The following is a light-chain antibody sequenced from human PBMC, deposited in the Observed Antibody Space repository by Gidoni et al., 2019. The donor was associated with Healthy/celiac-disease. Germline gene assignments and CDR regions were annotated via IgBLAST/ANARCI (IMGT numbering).Light chain of an antibody. CDR2: GAS. J-gene: IGKJ1*01. CDR3: QQYNNWLT. V-gene: IGKV3-15*01. CDR1: QSVSSN. Sequence: EIVMTQPPATLSVPPGERATLSCRASQSVSSNLAWYQQKPGQAPRLLIYGASTRATGIPARFSGSGSGTEFTLTISSLQSEDFAVYYCQQYNNWLTFGQGTKVEIK.